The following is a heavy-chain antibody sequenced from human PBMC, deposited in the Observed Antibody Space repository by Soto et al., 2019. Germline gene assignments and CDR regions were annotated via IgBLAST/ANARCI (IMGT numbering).Heavy chain of an antibody. CDR2: INAGNGNT. J-gene: IGHJ6*02. D-gene: IGHD6-19*01. CDR3: AREIAVAGNYYYYGMDV. V-gene: IGHV1-3*01. CDR1: GYTFTNCA. Sequence: ASVKVSCKASGYTFTNCAMHWVRQAPGQRLEWMGWINAGNGNTKYSQKFQGRVTITRDTSASTAYMELSSLRSEDTAVYYCAREIAVAGNYYYYGMDVWGQGTTVTVSS.